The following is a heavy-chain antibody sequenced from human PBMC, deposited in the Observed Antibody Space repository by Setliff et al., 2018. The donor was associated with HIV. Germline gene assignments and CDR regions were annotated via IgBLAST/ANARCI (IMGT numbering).Heavy chain of an antibody. CDR1: GSNFAIYG. Sequence: GASVKVSCKASGSNFAIYGISWVRQAPGQGLEWMGWISASGDAKPAQKFQGRVTLTTDTSSSTAYMELRSLTSDDTAIYYCAKDDFTGAYPSVAIDIWGQGTMVTVSS. CDR3: AKDDFTGAYPSVAIDI. D-gene: IGHD1-26*01. J-gene: IGHJ3*02. V-gene: IGHV1-18*01. CDR2: ISASGDA.